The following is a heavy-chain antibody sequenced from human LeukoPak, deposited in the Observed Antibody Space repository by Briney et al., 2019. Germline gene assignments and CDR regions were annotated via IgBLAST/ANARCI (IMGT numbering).Heavy chain of an antibody. J-gene: IGHJ4*02. CDR3: AKDWIGYYYDSSGYYHSYYFDY. CDR1: GFTFSSYA. CDR2: ISGSGGST. V-gene: IGHV3-23*01. Sequence: PGGSLRLSCAASGFTFSSYAMSWVRQAPGKGPEWVSAISGSGGSTYYADSVKGRFTISRDNSKNTLYLQMNSLRAEDTAVYYCAKDWIGYYYDSSGYYHSYYFDYWGQGTLVTVSS. D-gene: IGHD3-22*01.